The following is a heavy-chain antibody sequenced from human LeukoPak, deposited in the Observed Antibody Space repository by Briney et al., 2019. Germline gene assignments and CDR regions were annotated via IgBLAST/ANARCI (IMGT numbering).Heavy chain of an antibody. Sequence: KPGGSLRLSCAASGFTFASYSMNWVRQAPGKGLEWVSSISGDSTYIYNAGSVKGRFTISRDNAQASLYLQMISLRADDTAVYYCAKDFTAKYYDFWSGYLHFDYWGQGTLVTVSS. D-gene: IGHD3-3*01. J-gene: IGHJ4*02. CDR2: ISGDSTYI. CDR1: GFTFASYS. CDR3: AKDFTAKYYDFWSGYLHFDY. V-gene: IGHV3-21*01.